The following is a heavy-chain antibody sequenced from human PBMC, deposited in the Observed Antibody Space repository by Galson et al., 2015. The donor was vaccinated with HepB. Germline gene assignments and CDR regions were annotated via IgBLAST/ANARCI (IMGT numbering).Heavy chain of an antibody. D-gene: IGHD3-3*01. V-gene: IGHV3-15*01. J-gene: IGHJ6*02. CDR2: IKSKTDGGTI. CDR1: GLIFSNAW. Sequence: SLRLSCAASGLIFSNAWMHWVRQAPGKGLEWIGRIKSKTDGGTIDYAAPVKGRFNISRDDSKNTLYLQMNSLKSEDTAVYYCTTDDVYYGFWTSYGMDVWGQGTTVTVSS. CDR3: TTDDVYYGFWTSYGMDV.